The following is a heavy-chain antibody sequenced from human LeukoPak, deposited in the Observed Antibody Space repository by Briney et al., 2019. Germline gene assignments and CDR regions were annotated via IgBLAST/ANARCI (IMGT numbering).Heavy chain of an antibody. J-gene: IGHJ6*03. CDR2: IYTSGTT. CDR3: ARWSGSVTARNYYYYMDV. CDR1: GGSVRRGNYY. D-gene: IGHD6-6*01. V-gene: IGHV4-61*02. Sequence: SETLSLTCTVSGGSVRRGNYYWTWIRQPAGSGLEWIGRIYTSGTTDYNPSLRTRVTISVDASRNQFSLNLSSVTAADTAVYYCARWSGSVTARNYYYYMDVWGKGTTVTVSS.